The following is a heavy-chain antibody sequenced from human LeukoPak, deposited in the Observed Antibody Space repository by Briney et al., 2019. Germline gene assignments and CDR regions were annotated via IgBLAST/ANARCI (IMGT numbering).Heavy chain of an antibody. J-gene: IGHJ4*02. CDR3: AHGAMYQLDY. CDR1: GFSFSSHG. Sequence: PGGSLRLSCAASGFSFSSHGMSWVRQAPGKGLEWVSGIIGGAGSTYYADSVKGRFTISGDNSKNTLFLQMNSLRAVDTAVYYCAHGAMYQLDYWGQGTLVTVSS. V-gene: IGHV3-23*01. CDR2: IIGGAGST. D-gene: IGHD2-2*01.